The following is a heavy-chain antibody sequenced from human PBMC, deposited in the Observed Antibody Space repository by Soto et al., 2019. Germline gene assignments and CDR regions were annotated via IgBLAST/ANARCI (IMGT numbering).Heavy chain of an antibody. CDR1: GFTFSDHY. Sequence: GSLRLSCXASGFTFSDHYMSWIRQAPGKGLEWIGYSSNSGSFTRYADSVKGRFSISRDNAKNSLYLQMNSLRGDDTAIYYCVRSGDNYNLLDYWGQGTPVTVSS. J-gene: IGHJ4*02. V-gene: IGHV3-11*06. D-gene: IGHD1-1*01. CDR3: VRSGDNYNLLDY. CDR2: SSNSGSFT.